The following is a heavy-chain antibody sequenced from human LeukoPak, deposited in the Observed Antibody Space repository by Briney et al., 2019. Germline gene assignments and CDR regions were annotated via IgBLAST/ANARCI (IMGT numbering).Heavy chain of an antibody. CDR3: ARDGGYSSIGTQDY. CDR1: GFTFSSYG. Sequence: GGSLRLSCAASGFTFSSYGMHWVRQAPGKGLEWVAVISYDGSNKYYADSVKGRFTISRDNAKNSLYLQMNSLRAEDTAVYYCARDGGYSSIGTQDYWGQGTLVTVSS. CDR2: ISYDGSNK. D-gene: IGHD6-13*01. V-gene: IGHV3-30*03. J-gene: IGHJ4*02.